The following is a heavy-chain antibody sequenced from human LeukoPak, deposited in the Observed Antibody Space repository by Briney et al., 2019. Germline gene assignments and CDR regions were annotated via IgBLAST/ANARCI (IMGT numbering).Heavy chain of an antibody. J-gene: IGHJ4*02. CDR2: INSDGSDM. CDR3: ARDSRWYGGRYYDEGIYY. CDR1: GFTFSGYW. V-gene: IGHV3-74*01. D-gene: IGHD1-26*01. Sequence: PGGSLRLSCTGSGFTFSGYWMHWVRQVPGKGLVWVSRINSDGSDMSYADSVKGRFTISRDNAKNTVYLQMNSLRVEDTALYYCARDSRWYGGRYYDEGIYYWGQGTLVTVSS.